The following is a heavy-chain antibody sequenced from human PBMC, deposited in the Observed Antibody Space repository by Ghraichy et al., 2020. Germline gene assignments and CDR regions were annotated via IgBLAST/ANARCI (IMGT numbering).Heavy chain of an antibody. CDR3: ARDPGYCSGGRCFGDAFDI. CDR1: GFTFISYD. V-gene: IGHV3-21*01. D-gene: IGHD2-15*01. J-gene: IGHJ3*02. CDR2: ISSSSSYI. Sequence: GESLNISCVVSGFTFISYDMNWVRQAPGKGLEWVSYISSSSSYIYYADSVEGRFTISRDNYKNSLFLQMNSLRAEDTAMYYCARDPGYCSGGRCFGDAFDIWGHGTMVTVSS.